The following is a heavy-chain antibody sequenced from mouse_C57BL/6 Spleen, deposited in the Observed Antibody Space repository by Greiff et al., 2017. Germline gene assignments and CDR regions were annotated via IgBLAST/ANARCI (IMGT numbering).Heavy chain of an antibody. Sequence: EVQLQQSGPELVKPGASVKIPCKASGYTFTDYNMDWVKQSHGNSLEWIGDINPNNGGTIYNQKFKGKATLTVDKSSSTSYMELRSLTSEDTAVYYCARSGILLTYFDVWGTGTTVTVSS. J-gene: IGHJ1*03. CDR3: ARSGILLTYFDV. CDR2: INPNNGGT. CDR1: GYTFTDYN. D-gene: IGHD1-1*01. V-gene: IGHV1-18*01.